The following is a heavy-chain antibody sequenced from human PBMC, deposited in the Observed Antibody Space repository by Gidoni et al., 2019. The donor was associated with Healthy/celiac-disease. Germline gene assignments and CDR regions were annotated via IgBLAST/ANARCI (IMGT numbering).Heavy chain of an antibody. Sequence: EVQLLESGGGLVQPGGSLRLSCAASGFTFSRYAMSWVRQAPGKGLEWVSAISGSGGSTYYADSVKGRFTISRDNSKNTLYLQMNSLRAEDTAVYYCAKDRPDFWSGYYRDAFDIWGQGTMVTVSS. CDR2: ISGSGGST. J-gene: IGHJ3*02. D-gene: IGHD3-3*01. CDR1: GFTFSRYA. V-gene: IGHV3-23*01. CDR3: AKDRPDFWSGYYRDAFDI.